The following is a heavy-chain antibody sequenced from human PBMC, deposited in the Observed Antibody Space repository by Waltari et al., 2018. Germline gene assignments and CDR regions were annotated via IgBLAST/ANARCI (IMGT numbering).Heavy chain of an antibody. CDR1: GYPFTAFN. CDR2: INPDRGDT. CDR3: ARPGDFAAFEF. D-gene: IGHD3-10*01. J-gene: IGHJ3*01. Sequence: QVQLLQSGADVKNPGTSVKVSCKAFGYPFTAFNIHWVRQAPGQGLQWMGWINPDRGDTKDGQKFEGRVTMTTDTASNTVYMELNSLRSDDTAVYYCARPGDFAAFEFWGQGTTVIVSS. V-gene: IGHV1-2*02.